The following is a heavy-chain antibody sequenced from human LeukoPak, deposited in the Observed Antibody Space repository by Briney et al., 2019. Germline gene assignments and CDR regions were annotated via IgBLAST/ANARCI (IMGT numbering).Heavy chain of an antibody. CDR1: GFTLSRCG. J-gene: IGHJ4*02. Sequence: GGSLRLSCEASGFTLSRCGMHWVRQAPGKGLEWVAVISYDRSDKYYADSVKGRFTVSRDNSKNTLYLQMNSLRAEDSAVYYCAKDHLYYDSSGYYLTYWGQGTLVTVSS. CDR3: AKDHLYYDSSGYYLTY. V-gene: IGHV3-30*18. D-gene: IGHD3-22*01. CDR2: ISYDRSDK.